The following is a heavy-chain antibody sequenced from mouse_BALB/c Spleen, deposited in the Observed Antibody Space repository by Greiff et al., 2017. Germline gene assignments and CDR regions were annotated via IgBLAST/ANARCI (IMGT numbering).Heavy chain of an antibody. J-gene: IGHJ4*01. V-gene: IGHV3-6*02. CDR3: ARYDYAYAMDY. CDR2: ISYDGSN. CDR1: GYSITSGYY. Sequence: ESGPGLVKPSQSLSLTCSVTGYSITSGYYWNWIRQFPGTKLEWMGYISYDGSNNYNPSLKNRISITRDTSKNQFFLKLNSVTTEDTATYCCARYDYAYAMDYWGQGTSVTVSS. D-gene: IGHD2-4*01.